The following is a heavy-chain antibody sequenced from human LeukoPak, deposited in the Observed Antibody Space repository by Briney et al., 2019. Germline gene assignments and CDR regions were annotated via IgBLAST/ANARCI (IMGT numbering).Heavy chain of an antibody. CDR1: DGSFSSYY. D-gene: IGHD2-21*02. Sequence: PSETLSLTCTVSDGSFSSYYWSWIRQPPGKGLEWIAYIYYSGSTDYNPSLRSRVTISLDTSKNQFSLKLTSVTAADTAVYYCARLQVYCGGDCYPRWFDPWGQGSLVTVSS. J-gene: IGHJ5*02. V-gene: IGHV4-59*08. CDR2: IYYSGST. CDR3: ARLQVYCGGDCYPRWFDP.